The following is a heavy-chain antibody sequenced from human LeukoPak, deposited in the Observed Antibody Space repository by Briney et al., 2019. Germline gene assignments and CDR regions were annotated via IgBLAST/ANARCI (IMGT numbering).Heavy chain of an antibody. D-gene: IGHD6-19*01. Sequence: GGSLRLSCAASGFTFSSYWMHWVRQAPGKGLVWVSRINSDGSSTSYADSVKGRFTISRDNAKNTLYLQMNSLRAEDTAVYYCAKDAAVAGLSARGYFDYWGQGTLVTVSS. CDR3: AKDAAVAGLSARGYFDY. J-gene: IGHJ4*02. CDR2: INSDGSST. V-gene: IGHV3-74*01. CDR1: GFTFSSYW.